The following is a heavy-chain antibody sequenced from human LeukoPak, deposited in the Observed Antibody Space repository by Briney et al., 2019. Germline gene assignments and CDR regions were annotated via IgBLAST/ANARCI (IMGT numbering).Heavy chain of an antibody. CDR1: GFAFSSYG. J-gene: IGHJ5*02. CDR3: ARDRGQLSNWFDP. CDR2: IWHDASNK. D-gene: IGHD2-2*01. V-gene: IGHV3-33*01. Sequence: GGSLRLSCTASGFAFSSYGMHWVRQAPGKGLEWVAIIWHDASNKYYADSVKGLFTISRDNSKNTMYLEMNSLRVEDTAVYYCARDRGQLSNWFDPWGQGTLVTVSS.